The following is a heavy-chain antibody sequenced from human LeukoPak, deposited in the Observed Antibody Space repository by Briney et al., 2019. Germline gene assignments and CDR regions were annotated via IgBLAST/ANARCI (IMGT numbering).Heavy chain of an antibody. CDR1: GFTFSSYS. J-gene: IGHJ4*02. CDR2: ISSSSSYI. CDR3: ARDRRDSSGYPYYFDY. Sequence: GGSLRLSCAASGFTFSSYSMNWVRQAPGKGLEWVSSISSSSSYIYYADSVKGRFTISTDNAKNSLYLQMNSLRAEDTAVYYCARDRRDSSGYPYYFDYWGQGTLVTVSS. V-gene: IGHV3-21*01. D-gene: IGHD3-22*01.